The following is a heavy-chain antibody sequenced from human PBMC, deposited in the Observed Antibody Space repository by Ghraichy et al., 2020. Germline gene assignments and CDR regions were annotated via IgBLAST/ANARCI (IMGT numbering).Heavy chain of an antibody. CDR3: ARVLNDYYYDY. CDR2: INGDGSST. Sequence: GGSLRLSCAASGFTFSNYWMHWVRQAPGKGLVWVSRINGDGSSTTYADYVKGRFTISRDNTKNTLYLQITRLRAEDTGVYYCARVLNDYYYDYWGQGTLVTVSS. CDR1: GFTFSNYW. J-gene: IGHJ4*02. D-gene: IGHD3-22*01. V-gene: IGHV3-74*01.